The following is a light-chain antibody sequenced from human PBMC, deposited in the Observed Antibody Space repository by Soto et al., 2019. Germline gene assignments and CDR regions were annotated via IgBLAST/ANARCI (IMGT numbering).Light chain of an antibody. J-gene: IGLJ3*02. V-gene: IGLV2-23*01. Sequence: QSLLTQAASVSGSPGRSITISCTGPNSDVGSYNLVSWYQQHPGQAPKLMIYEGSKRPSGVSNRLSGSKSGNTASLTISGLQAEDEADYYCCSYAGSSVWVFGGGTKVTVL. CDR2: EGS. CDR1: NSDVGSYNL. CDR3: CSYAGSSVWV.